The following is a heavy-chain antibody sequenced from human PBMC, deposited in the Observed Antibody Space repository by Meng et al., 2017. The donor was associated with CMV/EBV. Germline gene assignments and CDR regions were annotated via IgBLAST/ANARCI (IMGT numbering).Heavy chain of an antibody. V-gene: IGHV4-39*07. Sequence: LPLQESGPGLVKPSETLSLTCTVSGGSISSSSYYWGWIRQPPGKGLEWIGSIYYSGSTYYNPSLKSRVTISVDTSKNQFSLKLSSVTAADTAVYYCARDLSNPLVVPAAYNWFDPWGQGTLVTVSS. CDR1: GGSISSSSYY. D-gene: IGHD2-2*01. CDR3: ARDLSNPLVVPAAYNWFDP. CDR2: IYYSGST. J-gene: IGHJ5*02.